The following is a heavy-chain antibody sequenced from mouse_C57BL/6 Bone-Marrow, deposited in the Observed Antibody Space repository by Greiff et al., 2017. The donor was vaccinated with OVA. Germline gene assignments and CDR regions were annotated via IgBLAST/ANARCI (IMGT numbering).Heavy chain of an antibody. Sequence: EVKLMESGTGLVKPSQSLSLTCSVTDYSITSGYYWNWIRQFPGNKLEWMGYISYDGSNNYNPSLKNRISITRDTSKNQFFLKLNSVTTEDTATYYCAREEAFYFDYWGQGTTLTVSS. CDR2: ISYDGSN. D-gene: IGHD6-1*01. CDR3: AREEAFYFDY. J-gene: IGHJ2*01. CDR1: DYSITSGYY. V-gene: IGHV3-6*01.